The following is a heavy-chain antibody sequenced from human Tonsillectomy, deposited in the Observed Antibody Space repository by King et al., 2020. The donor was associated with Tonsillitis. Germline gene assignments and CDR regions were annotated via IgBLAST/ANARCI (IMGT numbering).Heavy chain of an antibody. D-gene: IGHD3-9*01. J-gene: IGHJ4*02. CDR3: ARDLSDYDILTGYYPRGFDY. CDR2: INSDGSST. Sequence: VQLVESGGGLVQPGGALRLSCAASGFTFSSYWMHWVRQAPGKGLGWVSRINSDGSSTSYADSVEGRFTISRDNAKNTLYLQMNSLRAEDTAVYYCARDLSDYDILTGYYPRGFDYWGQGTLVTVSS. V-gene: IGHV3-74*01. CDR1: GFTFSSYW.